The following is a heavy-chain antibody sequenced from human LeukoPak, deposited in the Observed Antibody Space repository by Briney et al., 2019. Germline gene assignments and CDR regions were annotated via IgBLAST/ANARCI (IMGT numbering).Heavy chain of an antibody. J-gene: IGHJ4*02. Sequence: SGGSLRLSCAASGFTFSSYEMNWVRQAPGKGLEWVSYISSSDSTIYYADSVKGRFTISRDNAKNSLYLQMNSLRAEDTAVYYCVRDAGTRLKYSYGYGDYWGQGSLVTVSS. D-gene: IGHD5-18*01. CDR1: GFTFSSYE. CDR3: VRDAGTRLKYSYGYGDY. CDR2: ISSSDSTI. V-gene: IGHV3-48*03.